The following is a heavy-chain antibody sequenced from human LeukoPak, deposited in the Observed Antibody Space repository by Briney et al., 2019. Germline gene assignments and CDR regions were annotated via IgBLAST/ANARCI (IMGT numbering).Heavy chain of an antibody. CDR1: GGSISSY. D-gene: IGHD6-13*01. CDR2: MYYSGST. Sequence: SETLSLTCSVSGGSISSYWSWIRQPPGKGLEWIAYMYYSGSTNSNPSLKSRVTMSVDTSKNQFSLKLSSVTAADTAVYFCARLSAAAGSPFDYRGQGTLVTVSS. CDR3: ARLSAAAGSPFDY. J-gene: IGHJ4*02. V-gene: IGHV4-59*08.